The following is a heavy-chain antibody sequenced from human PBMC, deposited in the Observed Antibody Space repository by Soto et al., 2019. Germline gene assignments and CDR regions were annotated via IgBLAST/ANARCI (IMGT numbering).Heavy chain of an antibody. CDR3: ARGTRGYCSGGSCSEFDY. CDR1: GGTFSSYA. V-gene: IGHV1-69*13. Sequence: ASVKVSCKASGGTFSSYAISWVRQAPGQGLEWMGGIIPIFGTANYAQKFQGRVTITADESTSTAYMELSSLRSEDTAVYYCARGTRGYCSGGSCSEFDYWGQGTLVTVS. D-gene: IGHD2-15*01. J-gene: IGHJ4*02. CDR2: IIPIFGTA.